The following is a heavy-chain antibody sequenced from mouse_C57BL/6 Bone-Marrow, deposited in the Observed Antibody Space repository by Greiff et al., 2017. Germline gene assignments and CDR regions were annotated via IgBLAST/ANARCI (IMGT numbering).Heavy chain of an antibody. CDR3: ARERGGDY. V-gene: IGHV5-4*01. J-gene: IGHJ4*01. CDR2: ISDGGSYT. CDR1: GFTFSSYA. Sequence: EVNVVESGGGLVKPGGSLKLSCAASGFTFSSYAMSWVRQTPEKRLEWVATISDGGSYTYYPDNVKGRFTISRDNAKNNLYLQMSHLKSEDTAMYYCARERGGDYWGQETSDTVSS.